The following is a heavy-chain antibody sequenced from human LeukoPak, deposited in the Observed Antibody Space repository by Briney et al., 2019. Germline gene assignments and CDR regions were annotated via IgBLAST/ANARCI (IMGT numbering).Heavy chain of an antibody. J-gene: IGHJ6*02. CDR1: GGSISSYY. D-gene: IGHD7-27*01. V-gene: IGHV4-4*07. CDR3: ARDPLGTHYYYYGMGV. CDR2: IYTSGST. Sequence: SETLSLTCTVSGGSISSYYWSWIRQPAGKGLEWIGRIYTSGSTNYNPSLKSRVTMSVDTSKNQFSLKLSSVTAADTAVYYCARDPLGTHYYYYGMGVWGQGTTVTVSS.